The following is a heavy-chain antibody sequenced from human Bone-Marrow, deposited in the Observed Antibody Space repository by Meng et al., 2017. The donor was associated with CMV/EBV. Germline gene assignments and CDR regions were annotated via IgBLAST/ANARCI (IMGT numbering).Heavy chain of an antibody. CDR2: INPNSGGT. CDR1: GYTFTGYY. CDR3: ARDSDYDFWSGGWYFDL. Sequence: ASVKVSCKASGYTFTGYYMHWVRQAPGQGLEWMGWINPNSGGTNYAQKFQGRVTMTRDTSISTAYMELSRLRSDDTAVYYCARDSDYDFWSGGWYFDLWGRGTLVTVSS. V-gene: IGHV1-2*02. J-gene: IGHJ2*01. D-gene: IGHD3-3*01.